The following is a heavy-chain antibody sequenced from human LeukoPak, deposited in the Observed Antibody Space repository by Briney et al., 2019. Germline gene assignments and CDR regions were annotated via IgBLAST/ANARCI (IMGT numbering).Heavy chain of an antibody. Sequence: GGSLRLSCAASGSSVSSSYMNWVRQAPGRGLEWVAVIYSGESTNYADSVKGRFTISRDSSKNTLYLQMNSLRAEDTAVYYCARASGIDYTDMPDYWGQGTLVTVSS. CDR1: GSSVSSSY. J-gene: IGHJ4*02. D-gene: IGHD1-26*01. V-gene: IGHV3-53*01. CDR3: ARASGIDYTDMPDY. CDR2: IYSGEST.